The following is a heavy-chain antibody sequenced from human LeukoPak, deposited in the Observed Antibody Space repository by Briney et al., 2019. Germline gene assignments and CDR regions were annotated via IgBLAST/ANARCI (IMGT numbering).Heavy chain of an antibody. CDR2: IYYSGST. CDR3: ARIGSYYESSVHY. V-gene: IGHV4-59*08. J-gene: IGHJ4*02. CDR1: GGSKSSYH. Sequence: SETLSLTCTVSGGSKSSYHWSWLRQPPGKGLEWIGYIYYSGSTNYNPSLKSRVTISVDTSKNQFSLKLSSVTAADTAVYYCARIGSYYESSVHYWGQGTLVTVSS. D-gene: IGHD3-22*01.